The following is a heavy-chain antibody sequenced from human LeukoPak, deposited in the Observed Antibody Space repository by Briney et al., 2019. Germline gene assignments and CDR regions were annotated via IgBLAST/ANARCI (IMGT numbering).Heavy chain of an antibody. CDR2: IYYSGNT. J-gene: IGHJ4*02. Sequence: SETLSLTCTVSGGSISSYYWSWIRQPPGKGLEWIGYIYYSGNTNYNPSLKSRVTISVDTSKNQFSLQLNSVTPEDTAVYYCARSPLGYCSSTSCYELGSHTFDYWGQGTLVTVSS. CDR1: GGSISSYY. V-gene: IGHV4-59*12. D-gene: IGHD2-2*01. CDR3: ARSPLGYCSSTSCYELGSHTFDY.